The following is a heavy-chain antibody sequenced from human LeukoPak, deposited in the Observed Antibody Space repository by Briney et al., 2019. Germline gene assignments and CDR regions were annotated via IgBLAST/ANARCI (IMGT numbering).Heavy chain of an antibody. Sequence: GGSLRLSCAGSGFTFSDYNMNSVRQAPGKGVGRVSYISSSSRSIDYADSVKGRFTISRDNAKNSLYLQMNSLRDEDTAVYYCAKAVPRDYGASQGYWGQGTLVTVSS. CDR2: ISSSSRSI. CDR1: GFTFSDYN. V-gene: IGHV3-48*02. D-gene: IGHD4-17*01. J-gene: IGHJ4*02. CDR3: AKAVPRDYGASQGY.